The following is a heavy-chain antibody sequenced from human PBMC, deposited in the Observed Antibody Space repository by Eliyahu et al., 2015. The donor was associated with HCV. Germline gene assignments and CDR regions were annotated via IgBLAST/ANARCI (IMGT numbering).Heavy chain of an antibody. V-gene: IGHV1-58*01. CDR1: GFNFGSTA. Sequence: QMQVVQSGPEVKKPGTSVKVSCKASGFNFGSTAVQWVRQARGQRPEWIGWIVISSNNIKYAQKFQERVTITRDMSTSTVYMELSNLRSEDTAVYYCAADTGHSAWYFDLWGRGTLLTVSS. CDR2: IVISSNNI. D-gene: IGHD1-14*01. J-gene: IGHJ2*01. CDR3: AADTGHSAWYFDL.